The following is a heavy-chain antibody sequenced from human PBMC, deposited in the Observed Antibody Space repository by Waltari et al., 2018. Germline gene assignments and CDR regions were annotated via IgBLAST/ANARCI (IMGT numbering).Heavy chain of an antibody. Sequence: EVQLVQSGAEVQKPGESLKISCRGSGYSFPRHWIGWVRQMPGKGLEWMGIIYPGDSDTRYSPSFQGQVTISADKSISTAYLQWSSLKASDTAMYYCARSDSSGAIFFDIWGQGTMVTVSS. CDR3: ARSDSSGAIFFDI. CDR1: GYSFPRHW. J-gene: IGHJ3*02. D-gene: IGHD3-22*01. V-gene: IGHV5-51*03. CDR2: IYPGDSDT.